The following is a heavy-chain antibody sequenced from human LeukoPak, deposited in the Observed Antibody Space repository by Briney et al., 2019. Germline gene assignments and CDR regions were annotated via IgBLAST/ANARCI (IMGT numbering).Heavy chain of an antibody. CDR3: ARVLSVAGRYYYYGMDV. D-gene: IGHD6-19*01. CDR1: GGTFSSYA. J-gene: IGHJ6*02. Sequence: SVKVSCKASGGTFSSYAISWVRQAPGQGLEWMGRIIPILGIANYAQKFQGRVTITADKSTSTAYMELSSLRSEDTAVYYCARVLSVAGRYYYYGMDVWGQGTTVTVSS. V-gene: IGHV1-69*04. CDR2: IIPILGIA.